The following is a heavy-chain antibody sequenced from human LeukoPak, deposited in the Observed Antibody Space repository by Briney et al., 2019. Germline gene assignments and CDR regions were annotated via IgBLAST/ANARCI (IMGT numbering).Heavy chain of an antibody. D-gene: IGHD3-10*01. CDR1: GGSISSYY. CDR2: IYYSGST. CDR3: VRDSSIDYGSGVVYDY. V-gene: IGHV4-59*01. Sequence: SETLSLTCTVSGGSISSYYWSWIRQPPGKGLEWIGYIYYSGSTNYNPSLKSRVTISVDTSKNQFSLKLSPVTAADTAVYYCVRDSSIDYGSGVVYDYWGEGTLVTVSS. J-gene: IGHJ4*02.